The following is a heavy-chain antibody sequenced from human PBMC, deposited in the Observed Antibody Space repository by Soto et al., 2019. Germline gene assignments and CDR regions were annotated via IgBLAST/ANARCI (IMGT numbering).Heavy chain of an antibody. D-gene: IGHD3-3*02. CDR3: AGDIFGHVDAFDL. V-gene: IGHV1-18*01. Sequence: ASVKVSCKASGYIFSSFYINWVRQAPGQGLEWMGWTSGYSGNSEYAQKFQGRVTMTTDTSTNTGYMEMRSLTSDDAAVYYCAGDIFGHVDAFDLWGQGTMVTVSS. J-gene: IGHJ3*01. CDR1: GYIFSSFY. CDR2: TSGYSGNS.